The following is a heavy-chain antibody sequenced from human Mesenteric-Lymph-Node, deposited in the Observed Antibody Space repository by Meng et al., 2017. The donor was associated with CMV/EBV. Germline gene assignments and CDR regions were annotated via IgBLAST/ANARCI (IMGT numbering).Heavy chain of an antibody. J-gene: IGHJ4*02. CDR3: VRDYHDSTGYRGDFDF. CDR1: GFTFTTYS. V-gene: IGHV3-48*04. CDR2: ISGGADTM. Sequence: GGSLRLSCAASGFTFTTYSMNWVRQTPEKGLEWVSYISGGADTMYYADSVKGRFTISRDNAKNSLYLQMNDLRAEDTAVYYCVRDYHDSTGYRGDFDFWGQGTLVTVSS. D-gene: IGHD3-22*01.